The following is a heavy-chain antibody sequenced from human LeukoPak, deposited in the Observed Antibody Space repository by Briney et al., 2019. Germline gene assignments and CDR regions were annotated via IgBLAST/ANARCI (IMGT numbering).Heavy chain of an antibody. J-gene: IGHJ4*02. V-gene: IGHV5-51*01. CDR3: ARRYCSGGSCYYLFDY. CDR1: GYSFTSYW. CDR2: IYPGDSDT. Sequence: PGESLEISGKGSGYSFTSYWIGWVRQRPGKGLEGMGIIYPGDSDTRYSPSFQGQVTISADKSISTAYLQWNSLKASDTAMYYCARRYCSGGSCYYLFDYWGQGTLVTVSS. D-gene: IGHD2-15*01.